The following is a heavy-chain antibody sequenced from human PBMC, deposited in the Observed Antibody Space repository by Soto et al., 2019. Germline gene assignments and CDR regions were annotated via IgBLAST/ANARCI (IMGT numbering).Heavy chain of an antibody. D-gene: IGHD6-19*01. CDR2: ISYDGSNK. J-gene: IGHJ4*02. CDR1: GFTFSSYA. Sequence: GGSLRLSCAASGFTFSSYAMHWVRQAPGKGLEWVAVISYDGSNKYYADSVKGRFTISRDNSKNTLYLQMNGLRAEDTAVYYCARDSSGWSQFDYWGQGTLVTVSS. V-gene: IGHV3-30-3*01. CDR3: ARDSSGWSQFDY.